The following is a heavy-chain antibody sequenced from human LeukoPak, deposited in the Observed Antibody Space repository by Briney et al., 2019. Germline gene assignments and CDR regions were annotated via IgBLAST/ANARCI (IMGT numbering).Heavy chain of an antibody. CDR2: INHSGST. CDR1: GGSFSGYY. D-gene: IGHD3-22*01. V-gene: IGHV4-34*01. J-gene: IGHJ4*02. Sequence: SETLSLTCAVYGGSFSGYYWSWIRQPPGKGLEWIGEINHSGSTNYNPSLKSRVTISVDTSKNQFSLKLSSVTAADTAVYYYARGPPRYYYDSSPPDYWGQGTLVTVPS. CDR3: ARGPPRYYYDSSPPDY.